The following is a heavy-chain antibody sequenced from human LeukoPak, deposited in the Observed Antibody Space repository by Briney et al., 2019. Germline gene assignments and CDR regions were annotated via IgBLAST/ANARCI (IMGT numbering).Heavy chain of an antibody. CDR3: ARPGSRGSADY. Sequence: GGSLRLSCAASGFTFSSYWMSWVRQAPVKGLEWVANINANGGETYYVDSVKGRITISRDNAKNSLYLQMNSLRAEDTAVYYCARPGSRGSADYWGQGTLVTVSS. CDR1: GFTFSSYW. J-gene: IGHJ4*02. CDR2: INANGGET. D-gene: IGHD2-2*01. V-gene: IGHV3-7*01.